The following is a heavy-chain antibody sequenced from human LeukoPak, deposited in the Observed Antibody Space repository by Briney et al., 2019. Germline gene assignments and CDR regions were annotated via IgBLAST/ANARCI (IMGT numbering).Heavy chain of an antibody. V-gene: IGHV3-30*01. Sequence: GRSLRLSCAASGFTFSSYAMHWVRQAPGKGLEWVAVISYDGSNKYYADSVKGRFTISRDNSKNTLYLQMNSLRAEDTAVYYCARDGQGVSGYYYMDVWGKGTTVTVFS. CDR2: ISYDGSNK. CDR1: GFTFSSYA. J-gene: IGHJ6*03. D-gene: IGHD3-16*01. CDR3: ARDGQGVSGYYYMDV.